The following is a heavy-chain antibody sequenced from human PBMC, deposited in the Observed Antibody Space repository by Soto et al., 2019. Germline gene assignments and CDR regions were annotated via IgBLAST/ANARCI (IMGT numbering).Heavy chain of an antibody. J-gene: IGHJ2*01. CDR3: TRERWDYGDPEWYFDL. CDR2: IRSKSYGKTT. Sequence: PGGSLRLSCSTSGFTFGDYGMTWFRQAPGKGLEWVGLIRSKSYGKTTEYAASATDRFTISRDDSKRIAYLQMNSLKADDTAVYYCTRERWDYGDPEWYFDLWGRGTLVTVSS. D-gene: IGHD4-17*01. CDR1: GFTFGDYG. V-gene: IGHV3-49*03.